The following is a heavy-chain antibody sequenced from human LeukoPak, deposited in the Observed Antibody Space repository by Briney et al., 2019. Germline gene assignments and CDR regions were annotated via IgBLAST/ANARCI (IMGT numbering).Heavy chain of an antibody. CDR3: ARRIDI. Sequence: GGSLRLSCAASGFKFDDYGMSWVRQAPGKGLEWVCDINWNGAWTGYADSVKGRFTISRDNANNSLYLQMNSLKVDDTAVYYCARRIDIWGQGTRVTVSS. CDR2: INWNGAWT. J-gene: IGHJ3*02. CDR1: GFKFDDYG. V-gene: IGHV3-20*04.